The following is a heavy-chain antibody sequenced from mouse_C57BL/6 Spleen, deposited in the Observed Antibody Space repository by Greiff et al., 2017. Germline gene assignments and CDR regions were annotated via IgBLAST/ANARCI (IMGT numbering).Heavy chain of an antibody. D-gene: IGHD2-3*01. Sequence: QVQLQQPGAELVKPGASVKMSCKASGYTFTSYWITWVKQRPGQGLEWIGDIYPGSGSTNYNEKFKSKATLTVDTSSSTAYMQPSSLPSEDSAVYCCARYFDDVSDYWGQGTSVTVSS. CDR2: IYPGSGST. CDR3: ARYFDDVSDY. V-gene: IGHV1-55*01. J-gene: IGHJ4*01. CDR1: GYTFTSYW.